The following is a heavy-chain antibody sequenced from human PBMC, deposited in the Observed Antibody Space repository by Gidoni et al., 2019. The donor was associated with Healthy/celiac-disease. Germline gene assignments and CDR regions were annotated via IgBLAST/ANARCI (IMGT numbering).Heavy chain of an antibody. Sequence: QLQLQESGPGLVQPSEPLSLTFTVPGGSISSSSYYWGWIRQPPGKGLEWIGSIYYSGSTYYNPSLKSRVTISVDTSKNQFSRKLSSVTAADTAVYYCARQRGRYSGSASRDYWGQGTLVTVSS. D-gene: IGHD1-26*01. CDR3: ARQRGRYSGSASRDY. CDR1: GGSISSSSYY. V-gene: IGHV4-39*01. J-gene: IGHJ4*02. CDR2: IYYSGST.